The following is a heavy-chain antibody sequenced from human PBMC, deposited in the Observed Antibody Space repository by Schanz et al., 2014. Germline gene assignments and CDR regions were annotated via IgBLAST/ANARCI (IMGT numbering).Heavy chain of an antibody. V-gene: IGHV4-34*01. CDR2: INHSGST. CDR3: ARGPPMRPDVYAFDI. D-gene: IGHD3-16*01. J-gene: IGHJ3*02. Sequence: QVQLQQWGAGLLKPSETLSLTCAVYGASFSGYYWSWIRQPPGKGLGWIGEINHSGSTNYNPSLKSRVTMSVDPSKNNFSRKLNAVTAADTAVYYCARGPPMRPDVYAFDIWGHGTMVTVSS. CDR1: GASFSGYY.